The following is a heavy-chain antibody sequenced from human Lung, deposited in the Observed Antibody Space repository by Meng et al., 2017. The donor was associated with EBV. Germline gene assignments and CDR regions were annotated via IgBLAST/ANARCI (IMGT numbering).Heavy chain of an antibody. CDR1: GGSFSGYY. V-gene: IGHV4-34*01. D-gene: IGHD2/OR15-2a*01. J-gene: IGHJ4*02. Sequence: QVQLPQLGAGLVQASEPLSLTCACYGGSFSGYYWSWIRQPPGKGLEWIGEINHSGSTNYNPSLKSRVTISVDTSKNQFSLKLSSVTAADTAVYYCARGFLSFVRVFDYWGQGTLVTVSS. CDR2: INHSGST. CDR3: ARGFLSFVRVFDY.